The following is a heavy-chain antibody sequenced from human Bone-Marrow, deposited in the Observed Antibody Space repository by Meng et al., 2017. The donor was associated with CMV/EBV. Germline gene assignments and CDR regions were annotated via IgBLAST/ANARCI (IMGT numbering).Heavy chain of an antibody. CDR2: IYYSGST. CDR1: SGSISSGDYY. V-gene: IGHV4-30-4*08. D-gene: IGHD3-9*01. Sequence: SETLSLTCTVSSGSISSGDYYWSWIRQPPGKGLEWIGYIYYSGSTYYNPSLKSRVTMSVDTSKNQFSLNLSSVTAADTAVYYCAGHMGEYYDILTGMGGWFDPWGHGTLVTVSS. CDR3: AGHMGEYYDILTGMGGWFDP. J-gene: IGHJ5*02.